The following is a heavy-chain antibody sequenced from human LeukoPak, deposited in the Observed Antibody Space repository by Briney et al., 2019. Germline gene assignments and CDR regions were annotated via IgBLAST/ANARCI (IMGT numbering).Heavy chain of an antibody. D-gene: IGHD6-6*01. CDR2: MKEDGGEK. Sequence: GGSLRLSCAASGFTFSSYGMIWVRQAPGKGLEWVANMKEDGGEKYYVDSVKGRFTISRDNVKNSLYLQMNSLRAEDTAVYYCARGVYEFDYWGQGTLVTVSS. V-gene: IGHV3-7*01. CDR1: GFTFSSYG. CDR3: ARGVYEFDY. J-gene: IGHJ4*02.